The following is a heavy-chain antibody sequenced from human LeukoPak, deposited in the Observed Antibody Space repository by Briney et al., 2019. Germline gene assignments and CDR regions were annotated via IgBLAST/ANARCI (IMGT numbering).Heavy chain of an antibody. D-gene: IGHD6-13*01. CDR2: IYPGDSDT. CDR3: ARLGAAADGLRPELYYFDY. J-gene: IGHJ4*02. Sequence: GESLKISCKGSGYSFTNYWIGWVRQMPGKGLEWMGIIYPGDSDTTYSPSFQGQVTISADKSITTAYLQWSSLKASDSAIYYCARLGAAADGLRPELYYFDYWGQGALVTVSS. V-gene: IGHV5-51*01. CDR1: GYSFTNYW.